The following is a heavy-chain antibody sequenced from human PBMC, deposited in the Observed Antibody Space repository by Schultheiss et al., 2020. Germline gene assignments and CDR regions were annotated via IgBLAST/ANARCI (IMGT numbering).Heavy chain of an antibody. J-gene: IGHJ6*02. D-gene: IGHD1-26*01. V-gene: IGHV4-59*05. CDR1: GGSISSYY. CDR3: ARQGAIAGVDEYHYYGMDV. CDR2: IYYSGST. Sequence: SETLSLTCTVSGGSISSYYWSWIRQPPGKGLEWIGSIYYSGSTYYNPSLKSRVTISVDTSKNQFSLKLSSVTAADTAVYYCARQGAIAGVDEYHYYGMDVWGQGTTVTVSS.